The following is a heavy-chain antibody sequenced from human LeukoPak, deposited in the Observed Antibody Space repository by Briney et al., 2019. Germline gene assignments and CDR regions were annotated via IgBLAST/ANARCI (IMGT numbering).Heavy chain of an antibody. CDR2: VSHDGSTT. Sequence: PGGSLRPSCAASGLTSSNYGMQWVRQAPGKGLEWVAVVSHDGSTTFYADSVKGRSTISRDNSKNTLDLQMYRLRAEDAAVYYCAKEPTTSSSGWYFQHWGQGTLVTVSS. V-gene: IGHV3-30*18. CDR3: AKEPTTSSSGWYFQH. D-gene: IGHD6-25*01. J-gene: IGHJ1*01. CDR1: GLTSSNYG.